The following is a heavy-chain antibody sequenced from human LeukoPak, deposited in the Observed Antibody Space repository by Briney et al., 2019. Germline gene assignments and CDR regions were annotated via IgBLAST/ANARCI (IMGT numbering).Heavy chain of an antibody. D-gene: IGHD7-27*01. J-gene: IGHJ4*02. CDR3: ARNPPRTGDFNS. CDR2: MSPNNGDA. CDR1: GYTFTNYD. Sequence: GASVKVSCKTSGYTFTNYDINWVRQATGQGLEWLGWMSPNNGDAGYAQKFRGRVTMTRDTSTNTAYMELSALTSEDTAVYYCARNPPRTGDFNSWGQGALVTVSS. V-gene: IGHV1-8*01.